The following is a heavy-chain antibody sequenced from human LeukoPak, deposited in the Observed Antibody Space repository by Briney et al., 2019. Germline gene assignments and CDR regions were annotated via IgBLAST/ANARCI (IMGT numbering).Heavy chain of an antibody. D-gene: IGHD2-15*01. CDR3: ARGGQGYCSGGGCYPFDY. CDR2: IYSDGRST. J-gene: IGHJ4*02. CDR1: GFTFSTYG. Sequence: GGSLRLSCAASGFTFSTYGMHWVRQVPGKGPVWVSRIYSDGRSTNYAGSVKGRFTMSRDNAKNTLYLQMNSLRAEDTAVYYCARGGQGYCSGGGCYPFDYWGQGTLVTVSS. V-gene: IGHV3-74*01.